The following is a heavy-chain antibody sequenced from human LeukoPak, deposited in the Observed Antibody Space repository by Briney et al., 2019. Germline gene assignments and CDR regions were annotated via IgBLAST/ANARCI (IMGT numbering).Heavy chain of an antibody. J-gene: IGHJ5*02. CDR3: AKTLGYSGYFSP. CDR2: ISGGGVNT. Sequence: GGPLRLSCAASGFTFNSYAVTWVRQAPGKGLEWVSAISGGGVNTYYADSVKGRFTISRDNSKNMLYLQMNSLRAEDTAVYYCAKTLGYSGYFSPWGQGTLVTVSS. CDR1: GFTFNSYA. V-gene: IGHV3-23*01. D-gene: IGHD3-22*01.